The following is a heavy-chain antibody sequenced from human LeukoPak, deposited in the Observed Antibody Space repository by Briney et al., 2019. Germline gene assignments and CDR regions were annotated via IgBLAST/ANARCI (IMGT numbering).Heavy chain of an antibody. V-gene: IGHV3-21*01. D-gene: IGHD3-22*01. CDR2: ISSSSSYI. J-gene: IGHJ4*02. CDR3: ARSRYCDSSGYYSGGDY. Sequence: GGSLRLSCAASGFTFSSYSMNWVRQAPGKGLEWVSSISSSSSYIYYADSVKGRFTISRDNAKNSLYLQMNSLRAEDTAVYYCARSRYCDSSGYYSGGDYWGQGTLVTVSS. CDR1: GFTFSSYS.